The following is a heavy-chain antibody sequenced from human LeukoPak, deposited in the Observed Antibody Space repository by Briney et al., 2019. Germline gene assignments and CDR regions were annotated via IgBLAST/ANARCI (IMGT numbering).Heavy chain of an antibody. Sequence: SETLSLTCTVSGGSINNYFWNWIRQPPGKGLEWIGYISYSGSTNYNPSLKSRVSISVDTSKNQFSLKLSSVTAADTAVYYCARRNYGDYDHYFDYWGQGTLVTVSS. CDR2: ISYSGST. J-gene: IGHJ4*02. CDR1: GGSINNYF. CDR3: ARRNYGDYDHYFDY. D-gene: IGHD4-17*01. V-gene: IGHV4-59*08.